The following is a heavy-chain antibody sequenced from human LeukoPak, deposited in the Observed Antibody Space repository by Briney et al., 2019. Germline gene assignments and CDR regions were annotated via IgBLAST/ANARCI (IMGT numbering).Heavy chain of an antibody. D-gene: IGHD4-17*01. CDR2: ISYDGSNK. CDR1: GFTFSSYG. J-gene: IGHJ6*02. Sequence: GRSLRLSCAASGFTFSSYGMHWVRQAPGKGLEWVAVISYDGSNKYYADSVKGRFTISRDNSKNTLYLQMNSLRAEDTAVYYCAKDLGDYGDYDPPYYYYYSMDVWGQGTTVTVSS. CDR3: AKDLGDYGDYDPPYYYYYSMDV. V-gene: IGHV3-30*18.